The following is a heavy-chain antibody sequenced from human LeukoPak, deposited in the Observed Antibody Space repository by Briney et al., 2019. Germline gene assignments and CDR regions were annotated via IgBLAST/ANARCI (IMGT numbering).Heavy chain of an antibody. Sequence: SETLSLTCAVYGGSFSGYYWSWIRQPPGKGLEWIGEINHSGSTNYNPSLKSRVTISVDTSKNQFSLKLSSVTAADTAVYYCARPYSSSWVFDYWGQGTLVTVSS. V-gene: IGHV4-34*01. D-gene: IGHD6-13*01. J-gene: IGHJ4*02. CDR2: INHSGST. CDR1: GGSFSGYY. CDR3: ARPYSSSWVFDY.